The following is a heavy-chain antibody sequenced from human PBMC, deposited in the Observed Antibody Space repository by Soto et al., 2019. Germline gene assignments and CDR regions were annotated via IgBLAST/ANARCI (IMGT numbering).Heavy chain of an antibody. D-gene: IGHD5-18*01. V-gene: IGHV3-23*01. CDR1: GFTFSNYA. CDR3: AKEGYNYGYGDY. CDR2: ISGSEDRT. Sequence: EVQLLESGGGLVQPGGSLRLSCAASGFTFSNYAMSWVRQAPGKGLGWVSAISGSEDRTWYAGSVKGRFTISRDNSKNTLYLQMNNLRAEDTAVYYCAKEGYNYGYGDYWGQGTLVTVSS. J-gene: IGHJ4*02.